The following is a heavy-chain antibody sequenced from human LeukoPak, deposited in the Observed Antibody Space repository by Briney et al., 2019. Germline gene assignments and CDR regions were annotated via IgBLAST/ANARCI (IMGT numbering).Heavy chain of an antibody. CDR3: ARGGEYSSSSGLFDF. CDR2: IYTSGST. Sequence: PSETLSLTCTVSGGSISSYYWSWIRQPAGKGLEWIGRIYTSGSTNYNPSLKSRVTMSVDTSKNQFSLKLSSVTAADTAVYYGARGGEYSSSSGLFDFWGQGTLVTVSS. V-gene: IGHV4-4*07. CDR1: GGSISSYY. J-gene: IGHJ4*02. D-gene: IGHD6-6*01.